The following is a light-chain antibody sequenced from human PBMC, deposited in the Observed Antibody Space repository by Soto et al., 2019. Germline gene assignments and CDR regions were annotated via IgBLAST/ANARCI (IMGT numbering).Light chain of an antibody. CDR2: DAS. CDR3: QQYGNSPRT. CDR1: QSGSSTY. V-gene: IGKV3-20*01. Sequence: EIVLTPSPGTLSLSPGERATLSCRASQSGSSTYLAWYQQKPGQAPRLLIYDASRRATGIPDRFSGSGSGTDFTLTISRLEPEDFAVYYCQQYGNSPRTFGQGTKVEIK. J-gene: IGKJ1*01.